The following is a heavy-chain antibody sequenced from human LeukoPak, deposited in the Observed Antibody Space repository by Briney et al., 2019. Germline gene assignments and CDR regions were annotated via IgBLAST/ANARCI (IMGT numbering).Heavy chain of an antibody. CDR2: IKQDGSEK. CDR1: GFTFSSYW. Sequence: PGGSLRLSCAASGFTFSSYWMSWVRQAPGKGLEWVANIKQDGSEKYYVDSVKGRFTISRDNAKNSLYLQMNSLRAEDTALYYCASEVRGQYRGEFDYWGQGTLVTVSS. V-gene: IGHV3-7*01. CDR3: ASEVRGQYRGEFDY. J-gene: IGHJ4*02. D-gene: IGHD3-10*01.